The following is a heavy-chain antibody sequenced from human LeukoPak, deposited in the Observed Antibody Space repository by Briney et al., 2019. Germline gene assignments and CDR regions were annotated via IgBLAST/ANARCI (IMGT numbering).Heavy chain of an antibody. CDR1: GFTFSSYE. J-gene: IGHJ4*02. CDR2: ISSSGSTI. Sequence: GGSLRLSCAASGFTFSSYEMNWVRQAPGKGLEWASYISSSGSTIYYADSVKGRFTISRDNAKNSLYLQMNSLRAEDTAVYYCAREREDTAAYDYWGQGTLVTVSS. V-gene: IGHV3-48*03. D-gene: IGHD5-18*01. CDR3: AREREDTAAYDY.